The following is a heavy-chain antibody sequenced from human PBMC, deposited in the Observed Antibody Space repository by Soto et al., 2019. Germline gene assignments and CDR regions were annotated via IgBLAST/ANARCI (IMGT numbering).Heavy chain of an antibody. CDR1: GYTFTSYD. D-gene: IGHD3-3*01. Sequence: QVQLVQSGAEVKKPGASVKVSCKASGYTFTSYDINWVRQATGQGLEWMGWMNPNSGNTGYAQKFQGRVTMTRNTSISTACMELSSLRSEDTAVYYCARGDYDFWSGYSRPYYYYGMDVWGQGTTVTVSS. CDR3: ARGDYDFWSGYSRPYYYYGMDV. CDR2: MNPNSGNT. J-gene: IGHJ6*02. V-gene: IGHV1-8*01.